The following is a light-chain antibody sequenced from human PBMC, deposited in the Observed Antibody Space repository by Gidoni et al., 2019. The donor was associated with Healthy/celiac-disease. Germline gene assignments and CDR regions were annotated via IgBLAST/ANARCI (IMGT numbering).Light chain of an antibody. CDR1: SSDVGGYNY. V-gene: IGLV2-14*01. Sequence: HSALPQPASVSGSPGQSIAISCTGTSSDVGGYNYVSWYQQHPGKAPKRMIYEVSNRPSGVSNRVSGSKSGNTASLTISGLKAEDEADYYCSSYTSSSTGVVVGGGTKLTVL. CDR3: SSYTSSSTGVV. J-gene: IGLJ2*01. CDR2: EVS.